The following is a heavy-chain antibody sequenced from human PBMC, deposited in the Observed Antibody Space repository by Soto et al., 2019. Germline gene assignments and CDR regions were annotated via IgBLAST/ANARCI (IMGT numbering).Heavy chain of an antibody. CDR2: IYPGDSDT. D-gene: IGHD5-18*01. Sequence: GESLKISCKGSGYSFTSYWIGWGRQMPGKGLEWIGIIYPGDSDTRYSPSFQGQVTISADKSISTAFLQWSSLKASDTAMYSCARRPDTAMVSAFDIWGQGTMVTVSS. V-gene: IGHV5-51*01. CDR1: GYSFTSYW. CDR3: ARRPDTAMVSAFDI. J-gene: IGHJ3*02.